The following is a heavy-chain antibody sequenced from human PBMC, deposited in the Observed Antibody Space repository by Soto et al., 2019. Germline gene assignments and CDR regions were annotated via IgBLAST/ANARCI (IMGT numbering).Heavy chain of an antibody. Sequence: SVKVSCKASGGTFSSYAISWVRQAPGQGLEWMGGIIPIFGTANYAQKFQGRVTITADKSTSTAYMELSSLRSEDTAVYYCARSKVVIKADFDYWGQGTLVTVSS. CDR3: ARSKVVIKADFDY. J-gene: IGHJ4*02. CDR1: GGTFSSYA. D-gene: IGHD3-22*01. V-gene: IGHV1-69*06. CDR2: IIPIFGTA.